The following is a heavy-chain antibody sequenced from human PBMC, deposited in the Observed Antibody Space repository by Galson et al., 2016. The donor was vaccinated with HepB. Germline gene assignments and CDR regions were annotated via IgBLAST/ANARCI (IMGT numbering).Heavy chain of an antibody. D-gene: IGHD6-19*01. CDR1: GFTFSLYW. J-gene: IGHJ4*02. CDR2: INNGGTYT. Sequence: SLRLSCAASGFTFSLYWMHWVRQVPGKGLMWVSRINNGGTYTNYADSVRGRFSIFRDDAKNTLYLQMTGLRAEDTAIYYCARGSNDWYGIDYWGQGTLAPVSS. V-gene: IGHV3-74*01. CDR3: ARGSNDWYGIDY.